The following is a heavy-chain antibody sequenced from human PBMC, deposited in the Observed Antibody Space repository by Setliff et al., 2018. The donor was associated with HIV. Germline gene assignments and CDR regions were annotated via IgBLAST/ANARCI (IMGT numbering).Heavy chain of an antibody. CDR1: GFIFDDYA. CDR3: ARLPRGPWHFDY. J-gene: IGHJ4*02. CDR2: ISWNGVSI. D-gene: IGHD2-15*01. V-gene: IGHV3-9*01. Sequence: GGSLRLSCAASGFIFDDYAMHWVRQVPGKGLEWVSGISWNGVSIGYADSVKGRFTISRDNAKNSLYLQMNSLGAEDTAVYYCARLPRGPWHFDYWGQGTLVTVSS.